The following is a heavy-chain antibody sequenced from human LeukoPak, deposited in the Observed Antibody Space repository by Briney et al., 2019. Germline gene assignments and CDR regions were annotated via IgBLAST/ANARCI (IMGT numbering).Heavy chain of an antibody. D-gene: IGHD5-12*01. CDR2: ISAYNGNT. CDR3: ARVQLKPQWLRESWGLDY. Sequence: ASVKVSCKASGYTFTSYGISWVRQAPGQGLEWMGWISAYNGNTNYAQKLQGRVTMTTDTSTSTAYMELRSLRSDDTAVYYCARVQLKPQWLRESWGLDYWGQGTLSPSPQ. J-gene: IGHJ4*02. CDR1: GYTFTSYG. V-gene: IGHV1-18*04.